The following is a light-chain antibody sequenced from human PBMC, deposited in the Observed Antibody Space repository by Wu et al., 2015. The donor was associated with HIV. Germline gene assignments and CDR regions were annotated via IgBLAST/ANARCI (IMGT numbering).Light chain of an antibody. CDR1: QSVSSS. CDR2: HAS. CDR3: QHRSTWPLT. J-gene: IGKJ4*01. V-gene: IGKV3-11*01. Sequence: EIVLTQSPATLSLSPGKRATLSCRASQSVSSSLAWYQQKPGQAPRLLIYHASNRATGIPARFSGSGSGTDFTLTISSLEPEDFAIYYCQHRSTWPLTFGGGTKVEIK.